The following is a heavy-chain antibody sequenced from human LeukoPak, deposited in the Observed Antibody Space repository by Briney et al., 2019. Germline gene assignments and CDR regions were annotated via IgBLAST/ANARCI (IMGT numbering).Heavy chain of an antibody. Sequence: GSLRLSCAASGFTFSNYWMSWVRQAPGKGLEWIGYIYYNGNTNYSPSLKSRVTMSVDTSKSLFSLKVSSVTAADTAVYYCARGRSNYYGMDVWGQGTTVTVSS. V-gene: IGHV4-59*01. D-gene: IGHD1-26*01. CDR2: IYYNGNT. CDR3: ARGRSNYYGMDV. J-gene: IGHJ6*02. CDR1: GFTFSNYW.